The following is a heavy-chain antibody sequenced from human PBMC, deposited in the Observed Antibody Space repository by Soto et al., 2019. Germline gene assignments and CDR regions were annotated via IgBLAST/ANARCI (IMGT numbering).Heavy chain of an antibody. J-gene: IGHJ5*02. CDR1: GGTFSSYA. CDR3: ANKYCTNGVCHNNWFDP. D-gene: IGHD2-8*01. V-gene: IGHV1-69*01. CDR2: IIPIFGTA. Sequence: QVQLVQSGAEVKKPGSSVKVSCKASGGTFSSYAISWVRQAPGQGLEWMGGIIPIFGTANYAQKFQGRVTITADESTSTAYMELSSLRSEDTAVYYCANKYCTNGVCHNNWFDPWGQGTLVTVSS.